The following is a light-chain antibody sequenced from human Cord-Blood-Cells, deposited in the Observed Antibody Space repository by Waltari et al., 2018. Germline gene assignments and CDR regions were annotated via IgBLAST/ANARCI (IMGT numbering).Light chain of an antibody. CDR3: CSYAGSSTWV. V-gene: IGLV2-23*01. CDR2: EGS. J-gene: IGLJ3*02. Sequence: QSALTQPASVSGSPGQSITISCTGTSSDVGSYKLVSWYQQPPGKAPKLMIYEGSTRPSWVSNRFSGSKSGNTASLTISGLQAEDEADYYCCSYAGSSTWVFGGGTKLTVL. CDR1: SSDVGSYKL.